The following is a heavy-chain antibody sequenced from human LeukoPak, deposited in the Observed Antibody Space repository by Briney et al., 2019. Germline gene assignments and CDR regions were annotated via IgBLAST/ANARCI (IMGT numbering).Heavy chain of an antibody. J-gene: IGHJ4*02. D-gene: IGHD6-19*01. Sequence: GGSLRISCAASGLSFSSYWMTWVRQGPGKGLEWVATISPDGNRENYVDSVKGRFSISRDNAKNSLYLQMNSLRAEDTAVYYCARWTGSGWYYFDYWGQGTLVTVSP. CDR3: ARWTGSGWYYFDY. V-gene: IGHV3-7*01. CDR2: ISPDGNRE. CDR1: GLSFSSYW.